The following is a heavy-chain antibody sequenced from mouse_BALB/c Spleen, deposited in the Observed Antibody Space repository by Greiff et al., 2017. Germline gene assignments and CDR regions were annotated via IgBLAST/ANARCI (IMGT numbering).Heavy chain of an antibody. CDR1: GYTFSSYW. V-gene: IGHV1-9*01. D-gene: IGHD2-3*01. CDR3: ARGDGYPAWFAY. Sequence: QVQLQQSGAELMKPGASVKISCKATGYTFSSYWIEWVKQRPGHGLEWIGEILPGSGSTNYNEKFKGKATFTADTSSNTAYMQLSSLTSEDSAVYYCARGDGYPAWFAYWGQGTLVTVSA. CDR2: ILPGSGST. J-gene: IGHJ3*01.